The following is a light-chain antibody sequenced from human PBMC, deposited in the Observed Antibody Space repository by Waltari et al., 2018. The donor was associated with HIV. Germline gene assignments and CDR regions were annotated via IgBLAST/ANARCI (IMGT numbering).Light chain of an antibody. CDR1: SSDIGYFDH. CDR2: EVS. CDR3: CSYAGTYTYV. V-gene: IGLV2-11*01. J-gene: IGLJ1*01. Sequence: QSALTQPRSVSGSPGQSVTISCTGTSSDIGYFDHVSWYQQYPGKAPKVNISEVSQRPSGVPDRFTASKSGITASLTISGLQDEDEADYYCCSYAGTYTYVFGTGTTVTVL.